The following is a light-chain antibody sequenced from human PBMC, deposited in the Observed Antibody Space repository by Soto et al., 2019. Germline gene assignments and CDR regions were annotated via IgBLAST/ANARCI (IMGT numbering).Light chain of an antibody. CDR1: NSDVGAYPY. V-gene: IGLV2-14*03. CDR3: SSHATSGTNVI. J-gene: IGLJ2*01. CDR2: EVA. Sequence: QSVLTQPASVSGSPGQSITISCTGTNSDVGAYPYVSWYQQHPGNAPKLLIYEVADRPSGVSDRFSGSKSGNTASLTISALQAEDEAVYYCSSHATSGTNVIFGGGTQLTVL.